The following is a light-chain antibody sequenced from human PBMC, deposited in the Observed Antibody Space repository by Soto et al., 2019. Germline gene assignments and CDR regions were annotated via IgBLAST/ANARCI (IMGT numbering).Light chain of an antibody. CDR1: QSLSSGY. CDR3: QQYGGSPLVT. V-gene: IGKV3-20*01. J-gene: IGKJ4*01. Sequence: ETVLTQSPGTLSLSPGERATLSCRASQSLSSGYLAWYQQRPGQAPRLLISGASSRAPGIPDRFSGTGSGTEFTLTISRLEPGDFAVYYCQQYGGSPLVTFGGGTKVEIK. CDR2: GAS.